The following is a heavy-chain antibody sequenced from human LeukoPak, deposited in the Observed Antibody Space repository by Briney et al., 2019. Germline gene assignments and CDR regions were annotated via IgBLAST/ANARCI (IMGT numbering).Heavy chain of an antibody. Sequence: ASVKVSCKISGYSLIEVSMHWVRQAPGKGLEWMGGFDPKDGEPMYAQQFQDRVIMTEERSTDTAYMELSSLGSEDTAVYYCATVNDSYDSRGYSFHYWGQGTLVTVSS. J-gene: IGHJ4*02. D-gene: IGHD3-22*01. V-gene: IGHV1-24*01. CDR1: GYSLIEVS. CDR3: ATVNDSYDSRGYSFHY. CDR2: FDPKDGEP.